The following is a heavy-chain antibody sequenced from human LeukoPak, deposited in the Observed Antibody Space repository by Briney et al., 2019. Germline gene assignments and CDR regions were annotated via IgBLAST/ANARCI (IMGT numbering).Heavy chain of an antibody. CDR3: ARDGDYGGKSNAFDI. D-gene: IGHD4-23*01. CDR2: IYYSGST. Sequence: SETLSLTCTVSGGSISSSSYYWGWIRQPPGKGLEWIGSIYYSGSTYYNPSLNSRVTISVDTSKNQFSLKLSSVTAADTAVYYCARDGDYGGKSNAFDIWGQGTMVTVSS. CDR1: GGSISSSSYY. V-gene: IGHV4-39*07. J-gene: IGHJ3*02.